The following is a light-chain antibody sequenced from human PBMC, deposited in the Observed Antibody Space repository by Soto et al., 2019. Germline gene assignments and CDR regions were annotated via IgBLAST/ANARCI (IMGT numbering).Light chain of an antibody. V-gene: IGKV3-11*01. J-gene: IGKJ2*01. CDR2: DVS. CDR3: QQRSNWPRT. Sequence: EIVLTQSPATLSLSPGERATLSCRASQSISSYLAWYQQKPGQAPRLLIYDVSNRATGIPARFSGSGSGTDFTLTISNLEPEDFAVYYCQQRSNWPRTFGQGTKLEIK. CDR1: QSISSY.